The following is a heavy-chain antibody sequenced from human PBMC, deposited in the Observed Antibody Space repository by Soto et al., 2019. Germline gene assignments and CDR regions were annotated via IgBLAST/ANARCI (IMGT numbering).Heavy chain of an antibody. J-gene: IGHJ5*02. Sequence: LRLSCAASGFTFSDYYMSWIRQAPGKGLEWVSYISSSSSYTNYADSVKGRFTISRDNAKNSLYLQMNSLRAEDTAVYYCVRCSSTSCWGEFDPWGQGTLITVSS. CDR1: GFTFSDYY. CDR3: VRCSSTSCWGEFDP. CDR2: ISSSSSYT. D-gene: IGHD2-2*01. V-gene: IGHV3-11*06.